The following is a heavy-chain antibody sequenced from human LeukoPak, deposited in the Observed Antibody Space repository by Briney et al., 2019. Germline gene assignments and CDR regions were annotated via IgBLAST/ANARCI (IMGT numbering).Heavy chain of an antibody. Sequence: QAGGSLRLSCTASGFTFRGYWMSWVRQAPGKGLEWVSSVSWKGGSIGYADSVKGRFTISRDNAKSSLYLQMNSLRPEDTALYYCAKDSEGGTYFYDYMDVWGKGTTVTVSS. CDR1: GFTFRGYW. CDR3: AKDSEGGTYFYDYMDV. V-gene: IGHV3-9*01. CDR2: VSWKGGSI. J-gene: IGHJ6*03.